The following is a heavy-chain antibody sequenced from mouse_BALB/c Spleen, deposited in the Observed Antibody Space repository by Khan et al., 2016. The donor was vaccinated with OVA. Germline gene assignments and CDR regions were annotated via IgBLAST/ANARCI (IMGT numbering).Heavy chain of an antibody. J-gene: IGHJ4*01. CDR3: ARWFDGYSSLYAMDY. Sequence: VKVEESGPGLVAPSQSLSITCTVSGFSLTSYGVHWVRQPPGKGLEWLVVIWSDGSTNYNSVLKSRLSISKENSKSHVFLKMNSLQTDDTAIYYCARWFDGYSSLYAMDYWGQGTSVTVSS. CDR2: IWSDGST. D-gene: IGHD2-3*01. V-gene: IGHV2-6*02. CDR1: GFSLTSYG.